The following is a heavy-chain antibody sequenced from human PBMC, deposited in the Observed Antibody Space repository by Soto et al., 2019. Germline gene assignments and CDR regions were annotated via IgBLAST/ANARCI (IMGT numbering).Heavy chain of an antibody. CDR1: GGSISSGGYY. J-gene: IGHJ6*02. CDR2: IYYSGST. D-gene: IGHD3-10*01. CDR3: ARDKGSGSYPITYYYGMDV. V-gene: IGHV4-31*03. Sequence: PSETLSLTCTVSGGSISSGGYYWSWIRQHPGKGLEWIGYIYYSGSTYYNPSLKSRVTISVDTSKNQFSLRLSSVTAADTAVYYCARDKGSGSYPITYYYGMDVWGQGTTVTVSS.